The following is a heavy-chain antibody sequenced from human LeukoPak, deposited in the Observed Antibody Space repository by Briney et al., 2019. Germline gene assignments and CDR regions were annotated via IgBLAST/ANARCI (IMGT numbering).Heavy chain of an antibody. CDR1: GFTFSDYS. J-gene: IGHJ3*02. CDR3: ARDRDWAFDI. Sequence: GGSLRLSCAGSGFTFSDYSMNWVRQAPGKGLEWVSYITSSGTTIYADSVKGRFTISRDNAKNSLFLQMNSLRDEDTAVYFCARDRDWAFDIWGQGPMVTVSS. D-gene: IGHD3-9*01. V-gene: IGHV3-48*02. CDR2: ITSSGTTI.